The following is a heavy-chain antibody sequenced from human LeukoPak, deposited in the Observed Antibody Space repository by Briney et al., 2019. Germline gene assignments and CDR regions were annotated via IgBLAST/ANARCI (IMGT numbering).Heavy chain of an antibody. CDR3: ARGLKYCATSGRLGY. CDR1: GGFFSGYY. Sequence: PSETLSLTCAVSGGFFSGYYWNWIRQPPGKGLEWIGGVDRTESANYTPYFKSGVATSLDMSKNQFSLKLRSVTDADTGVYVCARGLKYCATSGRLGYWGQGTLVTVSS. V-gene: IGHV4-34*01. J-gene: IGHJ4*02. D-gene: IGHD3-22*01. CDR2: VDRTESA.